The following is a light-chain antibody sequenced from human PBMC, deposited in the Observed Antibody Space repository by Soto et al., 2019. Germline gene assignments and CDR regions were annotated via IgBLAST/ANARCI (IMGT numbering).Light chain of an antibody. CDR1: SSDVGGYNY. Sequence: QSALTQPASVSGSPGQSITISCTGTSSDVGGYNYVSWYQQHPGKAPKLMLYDVSHRPSGVSNRFAGSKSGNTASLTISGLQAEYEADYYCSSYTSSSTLGVFGGGTKLTVL. CDR2: DVS. CDR3: SSYTSSSTLGV. V-gene: IGLV2-14*01. J-gene: IGLJ2*01.